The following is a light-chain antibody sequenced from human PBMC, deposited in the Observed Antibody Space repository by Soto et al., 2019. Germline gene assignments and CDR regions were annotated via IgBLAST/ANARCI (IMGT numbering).Light chain of an antibody. CDR1: QSVSRS. CDR2: GAS. J-gene: IGKJ5*01. Sequence: EIVLTQSPATLSLSPGARVVLSWRARQSVSRSLTWYQHKPGQAPRLLFYGASTGATGLPARFSGSGSGTEFTLTINSLQAEDCAVYYCQQYYNWPRTFGQGTRLEIK. CDR3: QQYYNWPRT. V-gene: IGKV3-15*01.